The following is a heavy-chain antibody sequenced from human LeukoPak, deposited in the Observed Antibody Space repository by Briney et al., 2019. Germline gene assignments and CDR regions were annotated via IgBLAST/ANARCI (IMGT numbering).Heavy chain of an antibody. CDR3: ARRIFDRTGEWVFDY. CDR2: INHNANS. V-gene: IGHV4-34*01. CDR1: GVFFNDYY. Sequence: SETLSLTCAVYGVFFNDYYWSWIRQPPGKGLEWIGEINHNANSNYNPSLKSRVTISVDTFKNQFSLKVKSVTAADTAIYYCARRIFDRTGEWVFDYWGQGTLVTVSS. D-gene: IGHD3-3*01. J-gene: IGHJ4*02.